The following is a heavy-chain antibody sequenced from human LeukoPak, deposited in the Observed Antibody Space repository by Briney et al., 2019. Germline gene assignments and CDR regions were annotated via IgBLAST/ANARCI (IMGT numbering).Heavy chain of an antibody. Sequence: ASVKVSCKASGYTFTSYDINWVRQATGQGLEWMGWMNPNSGNTGYAQKFQGRVTITRNTSISTAYMELSSLRSEDTAVYYCASPRGYSGSYNAFDTWGQGTMVTVSS. CDR3: ASPRGYSGSYNAFDT. CDR2: MNPNSGNT. J-gene: IGHJ3*02. V-gene: IGHV1-8*03. D-gene: IGHD1-26*01. CDR1: GYTFTSYD.